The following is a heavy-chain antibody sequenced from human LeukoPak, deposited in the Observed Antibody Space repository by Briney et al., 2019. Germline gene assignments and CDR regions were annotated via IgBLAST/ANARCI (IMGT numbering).Heavy chain of an antibody. D-gene: IGHD3-10*01. CDR3: AKVAHYYGSGSYYEYYFDY. CDR1: GFTFSSYA. Sequence: GGSLRLSCAASGFTFSSYAMSWVRQAPGKGLEWVSAISGSGGTTYYVDSVKGRFTISRDNSKNTLYLQMNSLSADDTAVYYCAKVAHYYGSGSYYEYYFDYWGQGTLVTVSS. CDR2: ISGSGGTT. J-gene: IGHJ4*02. V-gene: IGHV3-23*01.